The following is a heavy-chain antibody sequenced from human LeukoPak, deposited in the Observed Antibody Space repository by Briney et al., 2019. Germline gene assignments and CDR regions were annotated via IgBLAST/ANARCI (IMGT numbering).Heavy chain of an antibody. CDR2: IYYSAST. Sequence: KSSETLSLACTVSGGPIGSSSYYGGWIRQPPGKGLELIRSIYYSASTYDNPSLKSRVNISVDTSKNQLSLKLSSMTAADTAVYYCARLSTVTTSFDYWGQGTLVTVSS. V-gene: IGHV4-39*07. CDR1: GGPIGSSSYY. CDR3: ARLSTVTTSFDY. J-gene: IGHJ4*02. D-gene: IGHD4-17*01.